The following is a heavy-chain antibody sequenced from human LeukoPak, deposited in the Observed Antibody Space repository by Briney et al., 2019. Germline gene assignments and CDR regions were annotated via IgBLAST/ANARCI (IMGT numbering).Heavy chain of an antibody. CDR3: ARILSEVEMATTYFDY. J-gene: IGHJ4*02. D-gene: IGHD5-24*01. V-gene: IGHV3-7*01. Sequence: GGSLRLSCAASGFTFSRYWMSWVRQAPGKGLEWVANIKEDGSDKFYVDSVKGRFTMSRDNAKNLVYLQMNSLRAEDTAVYYCARILSEVEMATTYFDYWGQGTLVTVSS. CDR2: IKEDGSDK. CDR1: GFTFSRYW.